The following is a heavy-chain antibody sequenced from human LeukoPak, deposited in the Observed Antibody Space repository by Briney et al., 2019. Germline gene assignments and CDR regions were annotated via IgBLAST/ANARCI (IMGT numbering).Heavy chain of an antibody. Sequence: SETLSLTCTVSGGSISSYYWSWIRQPPGKGLEWIGYIYYSGSTNYNPSLKSRVTISVGTSKNQFSLKLSSVTAADTAVYYCARDQYYDFWSGYSHYGMDVWGQGTTVTVSS. CDR2: IYYSGST. CDR1: GGSISSYY. D-gene: IGHD3-3*01. V-gene: IGHV4-59*01. CDR3: ARDQYYDFWSGYSHYGMDV. J-gene: IGHJ6*02.